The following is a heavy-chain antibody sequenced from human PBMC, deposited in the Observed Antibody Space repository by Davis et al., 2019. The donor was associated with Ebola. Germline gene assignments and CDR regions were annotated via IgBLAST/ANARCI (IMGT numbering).Heavy chain of an antibody. Sequence: GGSLRLSCADSVITFSSYAMTWVRQAPGKGLEWVSAISGSGGTTYYAGSVKGRFTVSRDNSKKTMYLQMNSLRAEDTAVYYCARRSGTSYDYWGQGSLVTVSP. J-gene: IGHJ4*02. CDR2: ISGSGGTT. V-gene: IGHV3-23*01. CDR3: ARRSGTSYDY. D-gene: IGHD1-26*01. CDR1: VITFSSYA.